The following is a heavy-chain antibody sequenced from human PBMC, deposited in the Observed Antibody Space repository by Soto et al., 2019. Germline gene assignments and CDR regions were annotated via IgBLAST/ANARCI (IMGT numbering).Heavy chain of an antibody. V-gene: IGHV3-33*01. CDR3: ARGPPYDSSGYYRPGYFDY. Sequence: LRLSCAASGFTFSSYGMHWVRQAPGKGLEWVAVIWYDGSNKYYADSVKGRFTISRDNSKNTLYLQMNSLRAEDTAVYYCARGPPYDSSGYYRPGYFDYWGQGTLVTVSS. J-gene: IGHJ4*02. D-gene: IGHD3-22*01. CDR2: IWYDGSNK. CDR1: GFTFSSYG.